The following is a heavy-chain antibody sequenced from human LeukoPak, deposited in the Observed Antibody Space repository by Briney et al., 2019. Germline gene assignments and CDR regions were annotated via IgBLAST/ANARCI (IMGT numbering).Heavy chain of an antibody. CDR3: ARLRDSSGYYSRV. J-gene: IGHJ4*02. CDR2: IYYGGNT. D-gene: IGHD3-22*01. V-gene: IGHV4-39*01. Sequence: SETLSLTCTVSGGSISSSGYYWGWIRQPPGKGLEWIGNIYYGGNTYYNPSLRSRVTISVDTSKNQFSLKLTSVTAADTAVYYCARLRDSSGYYSRVWGQGTLVTVSS. CDR1: GGSISSSGYY.